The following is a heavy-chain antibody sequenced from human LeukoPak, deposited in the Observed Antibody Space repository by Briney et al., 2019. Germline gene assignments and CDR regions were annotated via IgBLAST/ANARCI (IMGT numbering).Heavy chain of an antibody. J-gene: IGHJ5*02. CDR2: INPKSGGT. Sequence: ASVKVSCKASGYSFTGHYMHWVRQAPGQGLEWMGWINPKSGGTNYAQKFQGRVTMTRDTSISTAYMELSSLRSEDTAVYYCARDSSGWYHWFDPWGQGSLVTVSS. V-gene: IGHV1-2*02. CDR1: GYSFTGHY. CDR3: ARDSSGWYHWFDP. D-gene: IGHD6-19*01.